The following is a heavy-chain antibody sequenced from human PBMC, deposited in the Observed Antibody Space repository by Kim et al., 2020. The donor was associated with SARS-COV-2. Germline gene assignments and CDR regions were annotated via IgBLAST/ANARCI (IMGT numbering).Heavy chain of an antibody. CDR2: ISSSSSTI. CDR3: ARDLILGGTDTGDAFDI. Sequence: GGSLRLSCAASGFTFSSYSMNWVRQAPGKGLEWVSYISSSSSTIYYADSVKGRFTISRDNAKNSLYLQMNSLRDEDTAVYYCARDLILGGTDTGDAFDIWGQGTMVTVSS. J-gene: IGHJ3*02. CDR1: GFTFSSYS. D-gene: IGHD1-1*01. V-gene: IGHV3-48*02.